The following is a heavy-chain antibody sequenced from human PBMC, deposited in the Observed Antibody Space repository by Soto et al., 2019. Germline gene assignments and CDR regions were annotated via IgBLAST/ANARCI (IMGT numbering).Heavy chain of an antibody. Sequence: EVQLVESGGGLVQPGRSLRLSCAASGFTFNDYAMHWVQQVPGKGLEWVSGISWNSGRIGYADSVKGRFTISRDNAKKSLYLQMNSLKPEDTALYYCAKDRSGNWNYFDYWGQGSLVTVSS. J-gene: IGHJ4*02. D-gene: IGHD1-1*01. CDR2: ISWNSGRI. CDR1: GFTFNDYA. V-gene: IGHV3-9*01. CDR3: AKDRSGNWNYFDY.